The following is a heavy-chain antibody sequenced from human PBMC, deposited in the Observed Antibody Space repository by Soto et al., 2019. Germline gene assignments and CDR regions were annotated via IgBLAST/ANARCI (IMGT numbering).Heavy chain of an antibody. D-gene: IGHD2-2*01. CDR1: GFIFSRYS. CDR3: AKRRYCPSTTCFDY. CDR2: IGTSGSYI. Sequence: GSLRLSCAVSGFIFSRYSMNWVRQAPGKGLEWVSSIGTSGSYIYDTDSVKGRFTISRDNSRNTLYLQMSSLRAEDTAVYYCAKRRYCPSTTCFDYWGQGTLVTVSS. V-gene: IGHV3-21*01. J-gene: IGHJ4*01.